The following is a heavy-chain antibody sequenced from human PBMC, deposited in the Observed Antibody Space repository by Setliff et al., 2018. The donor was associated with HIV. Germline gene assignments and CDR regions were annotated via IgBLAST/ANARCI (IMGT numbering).Heavy chain of an antibody. Sequence: GESLKISCAASGFTFEHYTMHWVRQVPGKGLEWVSLIRWDGGSTYYADSVKGRFTISRDTSKNSLYLQMHSLRAEDTAVYYCVRWGLPYGIDAWGQGTLVTVSS. CDR2: IRWDGGST. D-gene: IGHD3-16*01. CDR1: GFTFEHYT. CDR3: VRWGLPYGIDA. J-gene: IGHJ4*02. V-gene: IGHV3-43*01.